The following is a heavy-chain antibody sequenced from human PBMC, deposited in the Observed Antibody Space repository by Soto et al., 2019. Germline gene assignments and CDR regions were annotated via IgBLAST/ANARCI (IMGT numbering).Heavy chain of an antibody. CDR2: ISGSGGST. J-gene: IGHJ4*02. CDR1: GFTFSSYA. V-gene: IGHV3-23*01. CDR3: ARRGSGSYYDY. Sequence: EVQLLESGGGLVQPGGSLRLSCAASGFTFSSYAMRWVRQAPVKGLELVSAISGSGGSTYYADSVKGRFTISRDNSKNTPYLQMNRLRAEDTAVYYCARRGSGSYYDYWGQGTLVTVSS. D-gene: IGHD1-26*01.